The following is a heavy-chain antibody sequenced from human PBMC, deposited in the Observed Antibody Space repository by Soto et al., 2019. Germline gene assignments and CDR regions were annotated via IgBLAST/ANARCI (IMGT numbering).Heavy chain of an antibody. CDR1: GGSINSYY. Sequence: QVQLQESGPGLVKPSETLSLTCTVSGGSINSYYWSWIRQPLGKGLEWIGYIYYSGSTNYNPSLKSRVTISVDTSKNQVSLKLSSVTAADTAVYYCARDPGGSGNLYFDYWGQGTLVTVSS. CDR3: ARDPGGSGNLYFDY. D-gene: IGHD3-10*01. CDR2: IYYSGST. J-gene: IGHJ4*02. V-gene: IGHV4-59*01.